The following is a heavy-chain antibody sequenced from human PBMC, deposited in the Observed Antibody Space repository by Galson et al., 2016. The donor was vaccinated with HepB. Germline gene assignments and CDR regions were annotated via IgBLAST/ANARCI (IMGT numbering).Heavy chain of an antibody. J-gene: IGHJ6*02. D-gene: IGHD3-16*02. Sequence: SLRLSCAASGFTVSNNYMSWVRQAPGKGLEWVSLIYSGGSTYYADSVKGRFTISRDNSKNTLYLQMNSLKTEDTAIYFCARQMGNRLDFYYYSGMDVWGQGTTVTVSS. CDR3: ARQMGNRLDFYYYSGMDV. CDR2: IYSGGST. CDR1: GFTVSNNY. V-gene: IGHV3-53*01.